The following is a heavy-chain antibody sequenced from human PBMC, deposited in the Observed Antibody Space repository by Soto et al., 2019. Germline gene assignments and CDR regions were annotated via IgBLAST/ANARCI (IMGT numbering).Heavy chain of an antibody. CDR1: GFTFTRYS. V-gene: IGHV3-21*01. CDR2: ISSTTNCI. CDR3: ARESEDLTSNFDY. J-gene: IGHJ4*02. Sequence: AGGSLRLSCAASGFTFTRYSMNWVRQAPGKGLEWVSSISSTTNCIYYADSMKGRFTVSRDNAKNSVYLEMNSLSAEDTAVYYCARESEDLTSNFDYWGQGTLVTVSS.